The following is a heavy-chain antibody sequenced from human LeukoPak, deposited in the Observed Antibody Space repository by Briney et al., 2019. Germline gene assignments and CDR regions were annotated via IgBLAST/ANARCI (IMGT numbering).Heavy chain of an antibody. Sequence: ASVKVSCKAFGYTFTIYDINWVRQAAGQGLEWMGWMNPDSGNTDFAQKFQGRVTMTRNTSISTAYMEPSSLTSEDTAVYYCAVHLPGDYLDPWGQGTLVTVSS. CDR1: GYTFTIYD. J-gene: IGHJ5*02. CDR3: AVHLPGDYLDP. D-gene: IGHD4-17*01. CDR2: MNPDSGNT. V-gene: IGHV1-8*01.